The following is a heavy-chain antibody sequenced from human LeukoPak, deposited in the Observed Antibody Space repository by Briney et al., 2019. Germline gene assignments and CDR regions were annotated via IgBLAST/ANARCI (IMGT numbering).Heavy chain of an antibody. CDR2: INPNSGGT. Sequence: ASVKVSCKASGYTFTSYGISWVRQAPGQGLEWMGWINPNSGGTNYAQKFQGRVTMTRDTSISTAYMELSRLRSDDTAVYYCARGGYLAVYPEDYWGQGTLVTVSS. D-gene: IGHD2-2*02. CDR3: ARGGYLAVYPEDY. V-gene: IGHV1-2*02. CDR1: GYTFTSYG. J-gene: IGHJ4*02.